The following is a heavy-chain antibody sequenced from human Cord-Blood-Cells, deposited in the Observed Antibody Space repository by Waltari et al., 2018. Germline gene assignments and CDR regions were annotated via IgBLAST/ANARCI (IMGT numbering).Heavy chain of an antibody. CDR2: IYPGDSDT. CDR1: GYSFTSYW. Sequence: EVQLVQSGAEVKKPGESLKISCKGSGYSFTSYWIGWVRQMPGKGLEWMGIIYPGDSDTSYTPSFQGQVTISADKSSSTAYLQWSSLKASDTAMYYCARRRMTTVTNDAVDIWGQGTMVTVSS. CDR3: ARRRMTTVTNDAVDI. V-gene: IGHV5-51*01. D-gene: IGHD4-17*01. J-gene: IGHJ3*02.